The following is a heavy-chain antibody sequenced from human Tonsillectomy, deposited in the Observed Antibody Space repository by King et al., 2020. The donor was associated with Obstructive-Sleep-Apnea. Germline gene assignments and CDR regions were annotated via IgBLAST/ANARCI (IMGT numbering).Heavy chain of an antibody. CDR2: ISYDGSNK. Sequence: QLVQSGGGVVQPGRSLRLSCAASGFTFSSYAMHWVRQAPGKGLEWVAVISYDGSNKYYADSVKGRFTISRDNSKNTLYLQMNSLRAEDTAVYYCARDFYDSSGSDYWGQGTLVTVSS. CDR1: GFTFSSYA. V-gene: IGHV3-30*04. J-gene: IGHJ4*02. D-gene: IGHD3-22*01. CDR3: ARDFYDSSGSDY.